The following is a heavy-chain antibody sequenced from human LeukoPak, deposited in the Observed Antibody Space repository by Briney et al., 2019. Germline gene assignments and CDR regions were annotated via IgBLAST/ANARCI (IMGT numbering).Heavy chain of an antibody. D-gene: IGHD5-18*01. CDR1: GYTFTGYY. J-gene: IGHJ4*02. CDR3: ARDRGYSYGLVDY. V-gene: IGHV1-69*06. Sequence: ASVKVSCKASGYTFTGYYMHWVRQAPGQGLEWMGGIIPIFGTANYAQKFQGRVTITADKSTSTAYMELSSLRSEDTAVYYCARDRGYSYGLVDYWGQGTLVTVSS. CDR2: IIPIFGTA.